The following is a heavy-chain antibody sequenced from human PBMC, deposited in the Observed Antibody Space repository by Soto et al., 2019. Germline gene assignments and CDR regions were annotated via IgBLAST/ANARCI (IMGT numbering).Heavy chain of an antibody. V-gene: IGHV3-7*03. D-gene: IGHD6-19*01. J-gene: IGHJ4*02. CDR1: GFTFNNYW. Sequence: LRLSCAVSGFTFNNYWMSWVRQAPGKGLEWVANIKQDRSDKYYVDSLKGRFTISRDNAKNTLYLQMNSLRAEDTAVYYCASGRYTSGWYPDYFDYWGQGTLVTVSS. CDR3: ASGRYTSGWYPDYFDY. CDR2: IKQDRSDK.